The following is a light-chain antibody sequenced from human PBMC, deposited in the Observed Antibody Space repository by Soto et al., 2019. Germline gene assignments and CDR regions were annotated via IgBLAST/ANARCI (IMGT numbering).Light chain of an antibody. CDR2: AAS. V-gene: IGKV1-39*01. CDR3: QQSNSSPYT. CDR1: QSIGRY. J-gene: IGKJ2*01. Sequence: DIQMTQSPSSLSASVGDRVTITCRASQSIGRYLNWYQQKPGKAPNVLIYAASSLQSGVPSRFSGSGSGTDFTLTISSLQPEDCATYYCQQSNSSPYTFGQGTKVQIK.